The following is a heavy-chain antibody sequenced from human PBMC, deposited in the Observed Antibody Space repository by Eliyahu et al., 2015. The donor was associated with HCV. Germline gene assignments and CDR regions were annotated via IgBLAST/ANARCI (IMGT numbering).Heavy chain of an antibody. CDR1: GYXFTSYY. J-gene: IGHJ4*02. V-gene: IGHV1-46*01. D-gene: IGHD6-19*01. Sequence: QVQLVQSGAEVKKPGASVKVSCXASGYXFTSYYXXWVRQAPGQGLEWMGNINPSGASTTYAQKFQGRVTMTRDTSTSTVYMELSSLRSEDTAVYYCARVFTHSSGWYYFDYWGQGTLVTVSS. CDR2: INPSGAST. CDR3: ARVFTHSSGWYYFDY.